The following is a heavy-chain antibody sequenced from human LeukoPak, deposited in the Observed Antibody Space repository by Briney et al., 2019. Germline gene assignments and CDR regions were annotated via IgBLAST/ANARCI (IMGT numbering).Heavy chain of an antibody. J-gene: IGHJ4*02. D-gene: IGHD5-24*01. V-gene: IGHV4-39*01. CDR2: IYYSGSN. CDR1: GGSISSSSYY. Sequence: PSETLSLTCTVSGGSISSSSYYWGWIRQPPGKGLEWIGSIYYSGSNFDNPALKSRVTISVDTSKNQFSLKLSSVTAADTAVYYCARHRSGWLQSSFDYWGQGTLVTVSS. CDR3: ARHRSGWLQSSFDY.